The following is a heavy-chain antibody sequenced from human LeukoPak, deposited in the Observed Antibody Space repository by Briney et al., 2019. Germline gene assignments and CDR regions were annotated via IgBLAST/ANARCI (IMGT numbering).Heavy chain of an antibody. CDR2: IHYSGSS. V-gene: IGHV4-59*03. Sequence: SETLSLTCTVSGDTTSNFYWNWIRQSPGKGLEWIGNIHYSGSSVYNPSLKSRGTISIDTSRRQFFLKLNSVTAADTAVYFCVLAPNSNWFDFWGPGTLVTVSS. D-gene: IGHD2-8*01. CDR3: VLAPNSNWFDF. CDR1: GDTTSNFY. J-gene: IGHJ5*01.